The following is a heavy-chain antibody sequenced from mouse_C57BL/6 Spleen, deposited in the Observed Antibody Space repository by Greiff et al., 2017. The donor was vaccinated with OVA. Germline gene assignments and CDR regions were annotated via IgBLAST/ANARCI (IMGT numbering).Heavy chain of an antibody. CDR2: IYPGDGDT. V-gene: IGHV1-80*01. D-gene: IGHD2-4*01. CDR1: GYAFSSYW. CDR3: AIRNYDEGYFDV. J-gene: IGHJ1*03. Sequence: QVQLQQSGAELVKPGASVQISCKASGYAFSSYWMHWVKPRPGTGLEWLGQIYPGDGDTNYNGKFKGKATLTAAKSSSTAYMQISSLSSEDSAVYFCAIRNYDEGYFDVWGTGTTVTVSS.